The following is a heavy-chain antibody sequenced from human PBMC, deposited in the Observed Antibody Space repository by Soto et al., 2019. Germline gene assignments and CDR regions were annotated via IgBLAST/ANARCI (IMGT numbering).Heavy chain of an antibody. CDR3: ARLIGNSWLDS. Sequence: SQTLSLTCAISGDSVSSNSAWNWIRQSPSRGLEWLGRTYYRSKWFNDYAVSVKGRISINPDTSNNQFSLQLNSVTPDDTAVYYCARLIGNSWLDSWGQGTLVTVSS. D-gene: IGHD2-8*01. CDR2: TYYRSKWFN. CDR1: GDSVSSNSA. V-gene: IGHV6-1*01. J-gene: IGHJ5*01.